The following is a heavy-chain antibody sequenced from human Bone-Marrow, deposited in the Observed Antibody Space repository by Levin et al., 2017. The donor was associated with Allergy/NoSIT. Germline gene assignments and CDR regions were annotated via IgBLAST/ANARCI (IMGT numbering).Heavy chain of an antibody. D-gene: IGHD5-12*01. V-gene: IGHV5-51*01. CDR2: IYPGDSDT. CDR1: GYSFTSYW. CDR3: ASGRWLRPVSLDY. Sequence: ASVKVSCKGSGYSFTSYWIGWVRQMPGKGLEWMGIIYPGDSDTRYSPSFQGQVTISADKSISTAYLQWSSLKASDTAMYYCASGRWLRPVSLDYWGQGTLVTVSS. J-gene: IGHJ4*02.